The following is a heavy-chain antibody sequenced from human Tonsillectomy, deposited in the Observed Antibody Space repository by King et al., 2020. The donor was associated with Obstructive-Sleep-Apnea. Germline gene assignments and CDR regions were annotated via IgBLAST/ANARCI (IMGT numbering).Heavy chain of an antibody. CDR1: GGSFSGYY. CDR3: ARFSYSDYGSGSLGS. V-gene: IGHV4-34*01. Sequence: VQLQQWGAGLLTPSETLSLTCAVYGGSFSGYYWSWIRQPPGKGLEWIGEINHSGSTNYNPSLKSRVTISVDTSKNQFSLNLSSVTAADTAVYYCARFSYSDYGSGSLGSWGQGTLVTVSS. CDR2: INHSGST. D-gene: IGHD3-10*01. J-gene: IGHJ4*02.